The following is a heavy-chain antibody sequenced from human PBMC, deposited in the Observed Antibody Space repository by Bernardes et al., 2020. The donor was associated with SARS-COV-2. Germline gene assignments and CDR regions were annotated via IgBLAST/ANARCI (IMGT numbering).Heavy chain of an antibody. CDR3: ARDRDGYNSWLDP. Sequence: ASVKVSCKASGYTSTSYGISWVRQAPGQGLEWMGWISGYNGNKNFAQKFQGRVTLTRDTSIGTAYMELSRLTSDDTAVYYCARDRDGYNSWLDPWGQGTLVTVSS. CDR2: ISGYNGNK. J-gene: IGHJ5*02. V-gene: IGHV1-18*01. CDR1: GYTSTSYG. D-gene: IGHD5-12*01.